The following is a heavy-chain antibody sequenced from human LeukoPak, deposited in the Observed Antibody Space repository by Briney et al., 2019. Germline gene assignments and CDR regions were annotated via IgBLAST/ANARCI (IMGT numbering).Heavy chain of an antibody. CDR1: GFIFSNYA. J-gene: IGHJ4*02. CDR2: ISGRSDNT. CDR3: AKWGDYDVLTGYYVSDF. Sequence: GGSLRLTCAASGFIFSNYAMYWVRQAPGEGLEWVSAISGRSDNTYYADSVKGRFTLSRDSSKNTLYLQMNSLRADDTAVYYCAKWGDYDVLTGYYVSDFWGQGTLVTVSS. V-gene: IGHV3-23*01. D-gene: IGHD3-9*01.